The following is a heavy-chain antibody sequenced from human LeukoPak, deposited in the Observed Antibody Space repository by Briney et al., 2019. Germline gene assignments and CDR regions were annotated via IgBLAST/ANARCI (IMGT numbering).Heavy chain of an antibody. D-gene: IGHD6-19*01. CDR1: GFTFDDYA. Sequence: GGSLRLSCAASGFTFDDYAMPWVRQAPGKGLEWVSGISWNSGSIGYADSVKGRFTISRDNAKNSLYLQMNSLRAEDTALYYCAKGPSTVAGTLYYYYYGMDVWGQGTTVTVSS. CDR3: AKGPSTVAGTLYYYYYGMDV. CDR2: ISWNSGSI. J-gene: IGHJ6*02. V-gene: IGHV3-9*01.